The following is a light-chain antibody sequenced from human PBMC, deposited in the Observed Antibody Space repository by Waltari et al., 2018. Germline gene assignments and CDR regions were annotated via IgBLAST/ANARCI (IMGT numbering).Light chain of an antibody. CDR1: KHGRIN. V-gene: IGLV3-21*04. J-gene: IGLJ3*02. Sequence: SYVLTQPPPVSVAPGKTASLPFGGNKHGRINDHWDRQRPGQALVLVIFYDKERPSGIPERFAGSNAGDTATLIISRVEAGDEADYSCQVWDSTSDHWVFGGGTKLTVL. CDR2: YDK. CDR3: QVWDSTSDHWV.